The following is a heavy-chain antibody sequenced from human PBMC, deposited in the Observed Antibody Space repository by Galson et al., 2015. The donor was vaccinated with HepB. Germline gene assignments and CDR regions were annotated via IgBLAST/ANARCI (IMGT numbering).Heavy chain of an antibody. CDR3: ARINSVFCSSTTCRPDY. CDR2: INPDRGGT. CDR1: GYTLTGYY. V-gene: IGHV1-2*06. J-gene: IGHJ4*02. Sequence: SVKVSCKASGYTLTGYYIHWVRQAPGHGFEWMGRINPDRGGTEYAQKFQGRVTMTRETSISTVYMDLRRLRSDDTAVYYCARINSVFCSSTTCRPDYWGQGTLVTVSS. D-gene: IGHD2-2*01.